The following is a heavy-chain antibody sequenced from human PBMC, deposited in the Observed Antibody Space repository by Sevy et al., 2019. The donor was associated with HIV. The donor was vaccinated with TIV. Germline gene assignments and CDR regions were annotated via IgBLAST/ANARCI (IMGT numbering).Heavy chain of an antibody. CDR1: GGSIRRYY. Sequence: SETLSLTCTVPGGSIRRYYWSWIRQPPGKGLEWIGYIYNSGNTNYYPSLKSRVTISVDTSKNQFSLRLSSVTAADTAVYYCARVFDSEGAFDLWGQGTMVTVSS. CDR3: ARVFDSEGAFDL. V-gene: IGHV4-59*13. D-gene: IGHD2-21*01. J-gene: IGHJ3*01. CDR2: IYNSGNT.